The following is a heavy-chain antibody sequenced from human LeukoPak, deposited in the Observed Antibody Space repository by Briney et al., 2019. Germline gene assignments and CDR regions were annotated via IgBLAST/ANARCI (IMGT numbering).Heavy chain of an antibody. CDR1: GFTFSTYS. J-gene: IGHJ3*02. V-gene: IGHV3-48*04. Sequence: PGGSLRLSCVASGFTFSTYSMNWVRQAPGKGLEWVSYISFSTSTIYYADSVKGRFTISRDNAKNSLYLQMNSLRAEDTAVYYCARDLVRFNGWLQLRVAFDIWGQGTMVTVSS. D-gene: IGHD5-24*01. CDR3: ARDLVRFNGWLQLRVAFDI. CDR2: ISFSTSTI.